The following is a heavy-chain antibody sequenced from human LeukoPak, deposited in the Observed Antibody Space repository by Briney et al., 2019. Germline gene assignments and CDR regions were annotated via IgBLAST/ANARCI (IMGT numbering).Heavy chain of an antibody. Sequence: SQTLSLTCTVSGGSISSGSYYWSWIRQPAGKGLEWIGRIYTSGSTNYNPSLKSRVTISVDTSKNQFSLKLSSVTAADTAVYYCAKVALGHIVVVVAAKDAFDIWGQGTMVTVSS. CDR3: AKVALGHIVVVVAAKDAFDI. J-gene: IGHJ3*02. D-gene: IGHD2-15*01. CDR2: IYTSGST. CDR1: GGSISSGSYY. V-gene: IGHV4-61*02.